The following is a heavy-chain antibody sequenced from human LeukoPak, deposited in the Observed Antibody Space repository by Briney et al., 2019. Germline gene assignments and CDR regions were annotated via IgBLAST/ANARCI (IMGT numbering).Heavy chain of an antibody. Sequence: GGSLRLSCAASGFTFSNAWMSWVRQAPGKGLEWVGRIKSKTDSGTTDYAAPVKGRFTISRDDSKNTLYLKMNSLKTEDTAVYFCTTAPDYTNYVGYWGQGTLVTVSS. CDR1: GFTFSNAW. CDR2: IKSKTDSGTT. J-gene: IGHJ4*02. CDR3: TTAPDYTNYVGY. D-gene: IGHD4-11*01. V-gene: IGHV3-15*01.